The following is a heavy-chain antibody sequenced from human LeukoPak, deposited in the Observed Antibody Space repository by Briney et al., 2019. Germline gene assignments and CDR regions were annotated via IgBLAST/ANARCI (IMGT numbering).Heavy chain of an antibody. D-gene: IGHD6-13*01. V-gene: IGHV4-39*01. CDR1: SDSISTTSYY. J-gene: IGHJ5*02. CDR3: ARQRGYSWFDP. Sequence: PSETLSLXCTVSSDSISTTSYYWGWIRQPPGKGLEWIGSIYYSGSTYYNPSLKSRVTISIDTSKNQFSLKLSSVTAADTAVYHCARQRGYSWFDPWGQGTLVTVSS. CDR2: IYYSGST.